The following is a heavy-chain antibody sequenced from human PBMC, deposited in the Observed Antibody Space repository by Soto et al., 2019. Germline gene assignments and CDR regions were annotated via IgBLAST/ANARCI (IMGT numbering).Heavy chain of an antibody. Sequence: PGESLKISCKGSGYSFTSYWISWVRQMPGKGLEWMGRIDPSDSYTNYSPSFQGHVTISADKSISTAYLQWSSLKASDTAMYYCARTPYCGGDCYPPTDDYWGQGTLVTVPS. CDR1: GYSFTSYW. CDR3: ARTPYCGGDCYPPTDDY. V-gene: IGHV5-10-1*01. D-gene: IGHD2-21*02. J-gene: IGHJ4*02. CDR2: IDPSDSYT.